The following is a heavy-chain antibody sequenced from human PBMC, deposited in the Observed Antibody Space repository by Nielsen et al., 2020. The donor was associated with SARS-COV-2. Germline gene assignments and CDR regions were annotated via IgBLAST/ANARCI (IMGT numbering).Heavy chain of an antibody. CDR1: GAPISSSHW. V-gene: IGHV4-4*02. Sequence: SETLSLTCAVSGAPISSSHWWSWVRQPPGKGLEWIGYIYYGGSTNYNPSLKSRVTISVDTSENQLSLNLRSVTAADTAVYYCARGRGTGRTTDYYFDYWGQGTLVTVSS. CDR2: IYYGGST. J-gene: IGHJ4*02. D-gene: IGHD1-1*01. CDR3: ARGRGTGRTTDYYFDY.